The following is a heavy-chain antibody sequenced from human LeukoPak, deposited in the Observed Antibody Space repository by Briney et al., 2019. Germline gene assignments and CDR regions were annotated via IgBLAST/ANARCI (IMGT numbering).Heavy chain of an antibody. V-gene: IGHV1-18*01. CDR1: DYTFTSYG. D-gene: IGHD4-23*01. CDR3: ARGRYGGNPLGNWFDP. CDR2: ISAYNGNT. Sequence: ASVKVSCKASDYTFTSYGISWVRQAPGQGLEWMGWISAYNGNTNYAQKLQGRVTMTTDTSTSTAYMELRSLRSDDTAVYYCARGRYGGNPLGNWFDPWGQGTLVTVSS. J-gene: IGHJ5*02.